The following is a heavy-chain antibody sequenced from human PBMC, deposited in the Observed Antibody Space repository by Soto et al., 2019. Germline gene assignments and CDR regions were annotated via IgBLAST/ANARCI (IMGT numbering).Heavy chain of an antibody. CDR1: GDSVSSNSAA. D-gene: IGHD6-13*01. J-gene: IGHJ6*03. CDR3: ARGIGIAAALDYYYYYYMDV. V-gene: IGHV6-1*01. Sequence: SQTLSLTFAISGDSVSSNSAAWNWIRQSPSRGLEWLGRTYYRSKWYNDYAVSVKSRITINPDTSKNQFSLQLNSVTPEDTAVYYCARGIGIAAALDYYYYYYMDVWGKGTTVTVSS. CDR2: TYYRSKWYN.